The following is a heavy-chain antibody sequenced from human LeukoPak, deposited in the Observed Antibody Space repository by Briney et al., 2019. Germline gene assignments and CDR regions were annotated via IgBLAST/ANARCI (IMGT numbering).Heavy chain of an antibody. V-gene: IGHV1-69*04. CDR2: IIPILGIA. CDR1: GGTFSSYT. D-gene: IGHD3-9*01. Sequence: SVKVSCKAPGGTFSSYTISWVRQAPGQGLEWMGRIIPILGIANYAQKFQGRVTITADKSTSTAYMELSSLRSEDTAVYYCAREIDTGYFDYWGQGTLVTVSS. J-gene: IGHJ4*02. CDR3: AREIDTGYFDY.